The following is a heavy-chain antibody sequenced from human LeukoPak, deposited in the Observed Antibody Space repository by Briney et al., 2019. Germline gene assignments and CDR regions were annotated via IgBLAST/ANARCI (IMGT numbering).Heavy chain of an antibody. Sequence: SETLSLTCTVSGGSVTGYYWSWIRQPAGKGLEWIGRIYISGSTNYNPSLKSRVTISVDTSKNQFSLKLSSVTAADTAVYYCARRWGSSGWIDYWGQGTLVTVSS. V-gene: IGHV4-4*07. CDR2: IYISGST. D-gene: IGHD6-19*01. CDR1: GGSVTGYY. J-gene: IGHJ4*02. CDR3: ARRWGSSGWIDY.